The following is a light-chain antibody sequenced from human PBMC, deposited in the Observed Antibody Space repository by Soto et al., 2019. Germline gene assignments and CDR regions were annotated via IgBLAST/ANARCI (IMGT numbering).Light chain of an antibody. J-gene: IGLJ2*01. Sequence: QPVLTQPASVSGSPGQSITISCTGTSSDVGSYNLVSWYQQFPGKAPKLMIYEGSKRPSGVSNRFSGSKSGNTASLTISGLQAEDEADYYCCSYAGSSTVVFGGGTKLTVL. V-gene: IGLV2-23*01. CDR3: CSYAGSSTVV. CDR2: EGS. CDR1: SSDVGSYNL.